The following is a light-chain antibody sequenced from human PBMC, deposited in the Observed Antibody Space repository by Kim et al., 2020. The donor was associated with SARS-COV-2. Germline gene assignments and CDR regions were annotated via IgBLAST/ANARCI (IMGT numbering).Light chain of an antibody. V-gene: IGLV6-57*03. CDR1: SGSIASNS. CDR2: EDN. CDR3: QSYDSTNHGV. J-gene: IGLJ3*02. Sequence: KTVTISCTRSSGSIASNSVQWYQQRPGSAPTTVIYEDNQRPSGVPDRFSGSIDSSSNSASLTISGLKTEDEADYYCQSYDSTNHGVFGGGTQLTVL.